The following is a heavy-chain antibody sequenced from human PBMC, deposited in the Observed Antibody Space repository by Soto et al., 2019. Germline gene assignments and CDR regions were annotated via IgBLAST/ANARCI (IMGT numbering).Heavy chain of an antibody. D-gene: IGHD3-16*02. V-gene: IGHV1-69*01. Sequence: QVQLVQSGAEVKKPGSSVKVSCKASGDTDTNYVISWVRQAPGQGLEWMGGIFLNFGTTYSVQKMQNRLTITAGESTSTVYMQLSSLRLDDTAVYYCEAKKTFGKLSVVWGQGTTGTVSS. CDR2: IFLNFGTT. J-gene: IGHJ6*02. CDR3: EAKKTFGKLSVV. CDR1: GDTDTNYV.